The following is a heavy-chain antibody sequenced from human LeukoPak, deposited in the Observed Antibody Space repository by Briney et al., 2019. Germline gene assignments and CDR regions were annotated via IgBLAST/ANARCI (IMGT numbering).Heavy chain of an antibody. CDR1: GFIFSSYS. CDR2: ISSSSGAI. Sequence: GGSLRLSCAVSGFIFSSYSMNWVREAPGKGLGWVSYISSSSGAIYYADSVRGRFTISRDNAESSLYLQMTSLRAEDTAVYFCVRDYMYAFDIWGQGTMVTVSS. V-gene: IGHV3-48*01. CDR3: VRDYMYAFDI. J-gene: IGHJ3*02.